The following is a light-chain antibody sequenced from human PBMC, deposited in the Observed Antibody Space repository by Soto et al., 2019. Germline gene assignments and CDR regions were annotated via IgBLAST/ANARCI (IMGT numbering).Light chain of an antibody. CDR1: QSISTW. Sequence: DIQMTQFPSTLSASVGDRVTITCRASQSISTWLAWYQQKPGKAPKLLIYDASSLESGVPSRFSGSGSGTEFTLSISGLQPDDLATYYCQQYKSYSPLTFGGGTKVDIK. V-gene: IGKV1-5*01. CDR2: DAS. CDR3: QQYKSYSPLT. J-gene: IGKJ4*01.